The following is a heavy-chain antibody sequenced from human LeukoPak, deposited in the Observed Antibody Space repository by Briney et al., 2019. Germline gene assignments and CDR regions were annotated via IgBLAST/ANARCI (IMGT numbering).Heavy chain of an antibody. CDR2: ISDSGGST. J-gene: IGHJ4*02. D-gene: IGHD2-15*01. CDR1: GFTSSSFA. CDR3: AKSHSVAQRGYFDY. V-gene: IGHV3-23*01. Sequence: GGSLRLSCAASGFTSSSFAMTWVRQAPGKGLEWVSTISDSGGSTYYADAVKGRFTISRDNPKDTLYAQMNSLRAEDAAVYYCAKSHSVAQRGYFDYWGQGTLVTVSS.